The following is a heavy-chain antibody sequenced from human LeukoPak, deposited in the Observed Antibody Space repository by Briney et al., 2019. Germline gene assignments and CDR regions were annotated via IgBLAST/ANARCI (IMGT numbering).Heavy chain of an antibody. CDR1: GSTFTSYF. CDR2: INPSGSTT. J-gene: IGHJ5*01. D-gene: IGHD1-1*01. Sequence: ASVKVSCTASGSTFTSYFMHWVRQAPGQGLEWLGMINPSGSTTTYAQKFQGRVTMTRDTSTSTVYMELSSLRSEDTAVYYCARETSDSWGQGTLVTVSS. CDR3: ARETSDS. V-gene: IGHV1-46*01.